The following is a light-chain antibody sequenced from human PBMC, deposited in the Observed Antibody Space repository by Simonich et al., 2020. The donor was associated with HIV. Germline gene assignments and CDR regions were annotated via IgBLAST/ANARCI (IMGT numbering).Light chain of an antibody. CDR3: QQYNIWPT. Sequence: EIVMTQSPATLSWSPGEGATLSCRASQSVSSTYLAWDQQKPGLAPRLLIYDASNRATGIPDRFIGSGYGTDFTLTISRLEPEDFAVYYCQQYNIWPTFGQGTKVEIK. CDR2: DAS. CDR1: QSVSSTY. J-gene: IGKJ1*01. V-gene: IGKV3D-20*01.